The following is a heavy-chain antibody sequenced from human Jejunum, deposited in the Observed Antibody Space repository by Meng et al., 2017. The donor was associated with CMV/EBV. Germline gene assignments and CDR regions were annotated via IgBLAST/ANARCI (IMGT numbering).Heavy chain of an antibody. Sequence: VASAFTFSNYMLTWVRQAPEKGLEWVASISISDYKFYADSVKGRFSISRDNAKNSLYLHMSSLRGEDTAVYYCGRVLKGGTYLDYWGQGTQVTVSS. CDR3: GRVLKGGTYLDY. CDR1: AFTFSNYM. CDR2: ISISDYK. D-gene: IGHD1-26*01. V-gene: IGHV3-21*06. J-gene: IGHJ4*02.